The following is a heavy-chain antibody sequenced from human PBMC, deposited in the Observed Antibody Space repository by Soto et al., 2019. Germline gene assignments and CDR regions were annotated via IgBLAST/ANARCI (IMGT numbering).Heavy chain of an antibody. J-gene: IGHJ5*02. CDR1: GFTFSSYG. CDR3: AKVVPAARDSNWFDP. V-gene: IGHV3-30*18. CDR2: ISYDGSNK. Sequence: QVQLVESGGGVVQPGRSLRLSCAASGFTFSSYGMHWVRQAPGKGLEWVAVISYDGSNKYYADSVKGRFTISRDNSKNTLYLQMNSLRAEDTAVYYCAKVVPAARDSNWFDPWGQGTLVTVSS. D-gene: IGHD2-2*01.